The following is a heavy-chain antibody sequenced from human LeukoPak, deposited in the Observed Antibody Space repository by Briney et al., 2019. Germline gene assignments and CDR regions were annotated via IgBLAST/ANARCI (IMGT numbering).Heavy chain of an antibody. D-gene: IGHD3/OR15-3a*01. CDR2: VIPTLGIA. V-gene: IGHV1-69*04. CDR3: ARDLVCTVNCKDS. J-gene: IGHJ5*01. CDR1: GGTFSNDA. Sequence: ASVKVSCEASGGTFSNDAISWVRQAPGQGLEWMGRVIPTLGIALDAQRFKGRVTITADKSTSTAYMELSSLTFEDTAVYFCARDLVCTVNCKDSWGQGTLVTVSS.